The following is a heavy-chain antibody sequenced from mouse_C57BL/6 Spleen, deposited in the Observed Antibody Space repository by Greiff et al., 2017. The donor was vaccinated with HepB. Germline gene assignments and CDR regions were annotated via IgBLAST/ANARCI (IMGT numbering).Heavy chain of an antibody. Sequence: VQLQQPGAELVKPGASVKMSCKASGYTFTSYWITWVKQRPGQGLEWIGDIYPGSGSTNYNEKFKSKATLTVDTSSSTAYMQLSSLTSEDSAVYYCAKEGFGSYLPYAMDYWGQGTSVTVSS. CDR1: GYTFTSYW. V-gene: IGHV1-55*01. D-gene: IGHD1-1*02. CDR2: IYPGSGST. J-gene: IGHJ4*01. CDR3: AKEGFGSYLPYAMDY.